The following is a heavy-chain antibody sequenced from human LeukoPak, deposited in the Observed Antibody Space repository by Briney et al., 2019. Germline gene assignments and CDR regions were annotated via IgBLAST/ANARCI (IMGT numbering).Heavy chain of an antibody. CDR2: ISSSNTYI. V-gene: IGHV3-21*01. J-gene: IGHJ4*02. Sequence: TGGSLRLSCAASGFTHSGYSMNWVRQAPGKELEWVSSISSSNTYIYYADSVKGRFTISRENAKNSLYLQMNSLRAEDTAVYYCARGQPISMITGPYFDYWGQGTLVTFSS. CDR1: GFTHSGYS. CDR3: ARGQPISMITGPYFDY. D-gene: IGHD3-22*01.